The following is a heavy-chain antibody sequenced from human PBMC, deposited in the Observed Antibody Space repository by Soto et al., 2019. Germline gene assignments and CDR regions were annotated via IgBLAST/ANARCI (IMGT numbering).Heavy chain of an antibody. V-gene: IGHV1-69*12. CDR3: ARVAPMILVVIGRTNWFDP. J-gene: IGHJ5*02. Sequence: QVQLVQSGAEVKKPGFSVKVSCKASGGTFSSYAISWVRQAPGQGLEWMGGIIPIFGTANYAQKFQGRVTITADESTSTAYMELSSLRSEDTAVYYCARVAPMILVVIGRTNWFDPWGQGTLVTVSS. CDR1: GGTFSSYA. D-gene: IGHD3-22*01. CDR2: IIPIFGTA.